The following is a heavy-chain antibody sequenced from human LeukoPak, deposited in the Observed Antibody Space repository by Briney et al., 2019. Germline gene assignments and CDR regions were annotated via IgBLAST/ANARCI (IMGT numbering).Heavy chain of an antibody. CDR2: IIPIFGTA. J-gene: IGHJ6*02. V-gene: IGHV1-69*13. CDR3: ARVGPLGYYYGMDV. Sequence: SVKVSYKASGGTFSSYAISWVRQAPGQGLEWMGGIIPIFGTANYAQKFQGRVTITADESTSTAYMELSSLRSEDTAVYYCARVGPLGYYYGMDVWGQGTTVTVSS. D-gene: IGHD2-15*01. CDR1: GGTFSSYA.